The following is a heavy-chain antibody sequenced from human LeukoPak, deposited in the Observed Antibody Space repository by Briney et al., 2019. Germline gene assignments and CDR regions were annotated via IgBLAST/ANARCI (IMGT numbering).Heavy chain of an antibody. J-gene: IGHJ3*02. V-gene: IGHV4-34*01. Sequence: SETLSLTCAVYGGSFSGYYWSWIRQPPGKGLEWIGEINHSGSTNYNPSLKSRVTISVDTSKNQFSLKLSSVTAADTAVYYCARRKISYAFDIWGQGTVVTVSS. CDR1: GGSFSGYY. CDR3: ARRKISYAFDI. D-gene: IGHD3-10*01. CDR2: INHSGST.